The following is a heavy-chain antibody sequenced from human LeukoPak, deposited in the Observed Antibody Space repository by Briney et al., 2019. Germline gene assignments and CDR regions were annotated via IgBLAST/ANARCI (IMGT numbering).Heavy chain of an antibody. CDR1: GGSFSGYY. CDR2: INHSGST. D-gene: IGHD4-17*01. J-gene: IGHJ4*02. CDR3: ARGFTVGDYGDCYFDY. Sequence: PSETLSLTCAVYGGSFSGYYWSWIRQPPGKGLEWIGEINHSGSTNYNPSLKSRVTISVETSKNQFCLKLSSVTAADTAVYYCARGFTVGDYGDCYFDYWGQGTLVTVSS. V-gene: IGHV4-34*01.